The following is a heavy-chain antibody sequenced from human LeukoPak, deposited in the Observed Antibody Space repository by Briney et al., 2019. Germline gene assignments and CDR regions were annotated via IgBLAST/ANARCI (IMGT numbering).Heavy chain of an antibody. CDR3: ASYTGSSSGWYGQD. Sequence: PSQTLSLTCTVSGGSISSGDYYWSWIGQPPGKGLEWIGYIYYSGSTYYNPSLKSRVTISVDTSKNQFSLKLSSVTAADTAVYYCASYTGSSSGWYGQDWGQGTLVTVSS. CDR2: IYYSGST. V-gene: IGHV4-30-4*08. D-gene: IGHD6-19*01. J-gene: IGHJ4*02. CDR1: GGSISSGDYY.